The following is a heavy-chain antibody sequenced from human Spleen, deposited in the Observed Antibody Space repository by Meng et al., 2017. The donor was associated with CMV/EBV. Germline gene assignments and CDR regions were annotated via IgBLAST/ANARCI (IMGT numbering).Heavy chain of an antibody. CDR2: ISGSGGST. Sequence: GESLKISCAASGFMFDDYGMSWVRQAPGKGLEWVSAISGSGGSTYYADSVKGRFTISRDNSKNTLYLQMNSLRAEDTAVYYCAKIGASDYNNRLPPAEKNYFDYWGQGTLVTVSS. D-gene: IGHD4-11*01. V-gene: IGHV3-23*01. CDR3: AKIGASDYNNRLPPAEKNYFDY. CDR1: GFMFDDYG. J-gene: IGHJ4*02.